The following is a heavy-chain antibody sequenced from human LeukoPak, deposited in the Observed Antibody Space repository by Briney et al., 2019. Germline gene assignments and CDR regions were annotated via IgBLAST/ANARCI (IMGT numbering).Heavy chain of an antibody. V-gene: IGHV4-59*01. CDR1: GGSISSYY. CDR3: ARDDYGGNSPYYYYMHV. D-gene: IGHD4-23*01. Sequence: PSETLSLTCTVSGGSISSYYWSWIRQPPGKGLEWIGYIYYSGSTNYNPSLKSRVTISVDTSKNQFSLKLSSVTAADTAVYYCARDDYGGNSPYYYYMHVWGKATTVTVSS. CDR2: IYYSGST. J-gene: IGHJ6*03.